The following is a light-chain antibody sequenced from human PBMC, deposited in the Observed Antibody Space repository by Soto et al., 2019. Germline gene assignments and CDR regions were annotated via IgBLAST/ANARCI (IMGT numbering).Light chain of an antibody. CDR3: MQATQFSWT. Sequence: DVVMTQSPLSLPVTLGQPSSISCKSSQSLVHSDGNTYLSWLHQRPGQPPRLLIYKISKRLPGVPERISGSGAGTEFTLKISRVEAEDVGIYYCMQATQFSWTFGQGTKVDIK. CDR1: QSLVHSDGNTY. V-gene: IGKV2-24*01. J-gene: IGKJ1*01. CDR2: KIS.